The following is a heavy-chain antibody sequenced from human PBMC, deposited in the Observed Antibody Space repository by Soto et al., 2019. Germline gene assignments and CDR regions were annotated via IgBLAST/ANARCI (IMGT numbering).Heavy chain of an antibody. CDR2: IYYSGST. V-gene: IGHV4-59*01. Sequence: SETLSLTCTVSGGSISSYYWSWIRQPPGKGLEWIGYIYYSGSTNYNPSLKSRVTISIDTSKNQFSLKLSSVTAADTSVYYCARGIPPTSSNNFFDPWGQGALVTVSS. CDR1: GGSISSYY. CDR3: ARGIPPTSSNNFFDP. J-gene: IGHJ5*02. D-gene: IGHD2-2*01.